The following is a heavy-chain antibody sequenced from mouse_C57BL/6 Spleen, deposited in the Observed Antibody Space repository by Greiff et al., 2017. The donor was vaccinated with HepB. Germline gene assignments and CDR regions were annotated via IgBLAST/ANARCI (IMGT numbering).Heavy chain of an antibody. CDR2: INPGSGGT. CDR1: GYAFTNYL. Sequence: VQLQQSGAELVRPGTSVKVSCKASGYAFTNYLIEWVKQRPGQGLEWIGVINPGSGGTNYNEKFKGKATLTADKSSSTAYMQLSSLTSEDSAVYFCARSLYYYGSSRYWYFDVWGTGTTVTVSS. D-gene: IGHD1-1*01. V-gene: IGHV1-54*01. J-gene: IGHJ1*03. CDR3: ARSLYYYGSSRYWYFDV.